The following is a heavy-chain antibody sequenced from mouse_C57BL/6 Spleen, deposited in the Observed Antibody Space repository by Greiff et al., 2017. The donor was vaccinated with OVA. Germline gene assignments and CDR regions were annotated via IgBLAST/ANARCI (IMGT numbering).Heavy chain of an antibody. J-gene: IGHJ4*01. CDR3: ARPRYYVYAMDY. V-gene: IGHV5-17*01. Sequence: EVMLVESGGGLVKPGGSLKLSCAASGFTFSDYGMHWVRQAPEKGLEWVAYISSGSSTIYYADTVKGRFTISRDNAKNTLFLQMTSLRSEDTAMYYCARPRYYVYAMDYWGQGTSVTVSS. CDR1: GFTFSDYG. D-gene: IGHD2-1*01. CDR2: ISSGSSTI.